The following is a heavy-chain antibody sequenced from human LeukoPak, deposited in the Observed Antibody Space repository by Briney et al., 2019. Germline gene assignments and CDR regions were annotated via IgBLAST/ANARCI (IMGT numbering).Heavy chain of an antibody. CDR3: AKVLGIAAAGTEDY. Sequence: GGSLRLSCAASGFTFSSYGMHWVRQAPGKGLEWVAVMSYDGSNKYYADSVKGRFTISRDNSKNTLYLQMNSLRAEDTAVYYCAKVLGIAAAGTEDYWGQGTLVTVSS. J-gene: IGHJ4*02. CDR1: GFTFSSYG. CDR2: MSYDGSNK. D-gene: IGHD6-13*01. V-gene: IGHV3-30*18.